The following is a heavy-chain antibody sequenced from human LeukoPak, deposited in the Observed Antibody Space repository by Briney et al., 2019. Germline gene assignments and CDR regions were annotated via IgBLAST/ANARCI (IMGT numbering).Heavy chain of an antibody. J-gene: IGHJ4*02. CDR3: ARSSAMTYNGPRDY. Sequence: GESLKISCKGSGYSFTSYWIGWVRQMPGKGLEWIGIIYPGDSDTRYSPSFQGQVTTSADKSISTAFLQWSSLQASDTAMYYCARSSAMTYNGPRDYWGQGTLVTVSS. CDR2: IYPGDSDT. CDR1: GYSFTSYW. V-gene: IGHV5-51*01. D-gene: IGHD3-10*01.